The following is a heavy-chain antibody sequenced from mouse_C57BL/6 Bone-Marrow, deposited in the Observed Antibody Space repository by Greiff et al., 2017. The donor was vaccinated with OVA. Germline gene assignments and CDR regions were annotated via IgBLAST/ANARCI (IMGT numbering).Heavy chain of an antibody. CDR1: GYSFTGYY. Sequence: VQLQQSGPELVKPGASVKISCKASGYSFTGYYMNWVKQSPEKSLEWIGEINPSTGGTTYNQKFKAKATLTVDKSSSIAYMQLKSLTSEDSAVYYCARPLPSFAYWGQGTLVTVSA. CDR2: INPSTGGT. D-gene: IGHD2-1*01. J-gene: IGHJ3*01. V-gene: IGHV1-42*01. CDR3: ARPLPSFAY.